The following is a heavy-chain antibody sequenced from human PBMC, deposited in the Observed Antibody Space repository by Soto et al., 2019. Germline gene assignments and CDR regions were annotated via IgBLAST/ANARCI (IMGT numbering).Heavy chain of an antibody. CDR1: GFTFSDYA. CDR2: LNGAGGST. J-gene: IGHJ6*02. CDR3: AAPRDEYGSGISWFTYGMDV. Sequence: QPGGSLRLSCLASGFTFSDYAMTWVRHVPGRGLEWVSSLNGAGGSTYYADSVRGRSTISRDNSQNTLFLQMNRLTVDDTAIYYCAAPRDEYGSGISWFTYGMDVWGQGTTVTVSS. V-gene: IGHV3-23*01. D-gene: IGHD3-10*01.